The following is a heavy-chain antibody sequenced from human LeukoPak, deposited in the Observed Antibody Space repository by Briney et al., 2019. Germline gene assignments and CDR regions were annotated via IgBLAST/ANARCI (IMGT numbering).Heavy chain of an antibody. D-gene: IGHD6-13*01. CDR3: ARDAGHAFDI. CDR2: ISSSSSYI. J-gene: IGHJ3*02. V-gene: IGHV3-21*01. CDR1: GFTFSSYS. Sequence: PGGSLRLSCAASGFTFSSYSMNWVRQAPGKELEWVSSISSSSSYIYYADSVKGRFTISRDNAKNSLYLQMNSLRAEDTAVYYCARDAGHAFDIWGQGTMVTVSS.